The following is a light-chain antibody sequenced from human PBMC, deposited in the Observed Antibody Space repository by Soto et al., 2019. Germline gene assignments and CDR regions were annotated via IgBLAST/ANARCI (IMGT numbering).Light chain of an antibody. CDR2: DNC. CDR1: NIGSKS. J-gene: IGLJ1*01. CDR3: QVWDNNSDHYV. V-gene: IGLV3-21*02. Sequence: SYELTQPPSVSVAPGQTARITCGGNNIGSKSVHWYQQKPGQAPIPAVCDNCDRPSGIPDRFSGSKSGKAATLTISRVEAGDAADYYCQVWDNNSDHYVFGTGTKVTVL.